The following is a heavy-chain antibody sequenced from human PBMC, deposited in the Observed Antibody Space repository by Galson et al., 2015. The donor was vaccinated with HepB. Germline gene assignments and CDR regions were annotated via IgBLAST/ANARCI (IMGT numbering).Heavy chain of an antibody. CDR2: IDPGDSET. V-gene: IGHV5-51*03. CDR3: ARRGESTLTTWESHMDV. J-gene: IGHJ6*03. D-gene: IGHD4-17*01. CDR1: GYSFSNYW. Sequence: QSGAEVKKPGESLKISCEGSGYSFSNYWIGWVRQMPGKGLEWMGIIDPGDSETRYSPSFQDQVTISADKSISTAYLQWSSLKASDTAMYYCARRGESTLTTWESHMDVWGKGTTVTVSS.